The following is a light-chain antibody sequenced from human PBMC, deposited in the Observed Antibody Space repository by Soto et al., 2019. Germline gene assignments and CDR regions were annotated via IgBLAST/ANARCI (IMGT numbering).Light chain of an antibody. CDR2: KAS. Sequence: IQMTRSPSSLSSSVLDGVTMTCRASQSIRYLNWYQHKPGKAPKVLIYKASTLESGFPSRFSGSGSGTESTLTISSLQPDDFETYYCQQYSTYTPRTFGQGTKVDI. CDR3: QQYSTYTPRT. J-gene: IGKJ1*01. V-gene: IGKV1-5*03. CDR1: QSIRY.